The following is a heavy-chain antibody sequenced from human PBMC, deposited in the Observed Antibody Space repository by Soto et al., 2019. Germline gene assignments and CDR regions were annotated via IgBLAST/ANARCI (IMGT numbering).Heavy chain of an antibody. J-gene: IGHJ4*02. CDR3: ARAGYCSGGSCYFYFDY. CDR1: GYTFTSYY. V-gene: IGHV1-46*03. D-gene: IGHD2-15*01. Sequence: QVQLVQSGAEVKKPGASVKVSCKASGYTFTSYYMHWVRQAPGQGLEWMGIINPSGGSTSYAQKFQGRVTMTRDTSTSTVYMELSSRRSEDTAVYYCARAGYCSGGSCYFYFDYWGQGTLVTVSS. CDR2: INPSGGST.